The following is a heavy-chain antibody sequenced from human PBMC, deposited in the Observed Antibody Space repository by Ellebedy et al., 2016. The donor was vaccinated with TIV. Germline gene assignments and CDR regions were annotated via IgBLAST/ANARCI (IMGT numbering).Heavy chain of an antibody. CDR3: ARGLDQYKGGNF. CDR2: IHPSGAP. V-gene: IGHV4-34*01. J-gene: IGHJ4*02. Sequence: SETLSLXXAVYGGSLTNYYWSWMRQPPGKGLEWIGEIHPSGAPDYNPSFNSRVTMSLDTSKGQFALSLSSVTAADTAVYYCARGLDQYKGGNFWGQGTLVTVSS. D-gene: IGHD3-16*01. CDR1: GGSLTNYY.